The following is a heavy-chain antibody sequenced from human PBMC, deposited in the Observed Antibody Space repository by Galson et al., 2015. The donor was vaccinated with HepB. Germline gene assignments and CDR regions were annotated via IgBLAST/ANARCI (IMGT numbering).Heavy chain of an antibody. CDR3: ARDYRGPLGYFDPRGQTPFDY. Sequence: SVKVSCKASGYTLTSNGISWVRQAPGQGLEWVGWISGYNGKTNYAEKFQGRVTMTTDTSTSTTYMEVRSLRSDDTAVYYCARDYRGPLGYFDPRGQTPFDYWGQGTLVTVSS. V-gene: IGHV1-18*04. D-gene: IGHD3-9*01. CDR2: ISGYNGKT. J-gene: IGHJ4*02. CDR1: GYTLTSNG.